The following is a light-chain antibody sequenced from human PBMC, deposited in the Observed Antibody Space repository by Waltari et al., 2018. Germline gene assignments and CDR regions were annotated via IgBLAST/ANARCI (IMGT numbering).Light chain of an antibody. CDR2: WAS. CDR3: QQYYKSPLT. V-gene: IGKV4-1*01. J-gene: IGKJ5*01. Sequence: DIVTTQSPDSLAVSLGERATIHRKSSQALYYTSNNNNYLAWYQQKPGQPPKLLIHWASTRESGVPDRFSGSGSGTDFTLTISSLQAEDVAVYYCQQYYKSPLTFGQGTRLEIK. CDR1: QALYYTSNNNNY.